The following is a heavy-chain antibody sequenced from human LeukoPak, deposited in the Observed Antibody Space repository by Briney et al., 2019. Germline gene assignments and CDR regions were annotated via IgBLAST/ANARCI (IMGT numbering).Heavy chain of an antibody. J-gene: IGHJ6*03. CDR1: GFTFSDYY. CDR2: IKGIGPTT. D-gene: IGHD3-16*01. Sequence: GGSLRLSCAASGFTFSDYYMSWIRQAPGKGLEWVSTIKGIGPTTYYADSLKGRFTISRDDAKNSLFLQMSSLRADDTAIYYCARAGELRYMDVWGKGTAVTVSS. V-gene: IGHV3-11*04. CDR3: ARAGELRYMDV.